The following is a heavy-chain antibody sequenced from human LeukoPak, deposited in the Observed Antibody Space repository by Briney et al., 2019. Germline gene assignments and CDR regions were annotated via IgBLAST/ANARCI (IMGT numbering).Heavy chain of an antibody. Sequence: ASVKVSCKASGYTFTGYYMHWVRQAPGQGLEWMGWINPNGGGTNYAQKFQGRVTMTRDTSISTAYMELSRLRSDDTAVYYCARGKWELLRAFEIWGQGTMVTVSS. CDR2: INPNGGGT. CDR1: GYTFTGYY. CDR3: ARGKWELLRAFEI. D-gene: IGHD1-26*01. V-gene: IGHV1-2*02. J-gene: IGHJ3*02.